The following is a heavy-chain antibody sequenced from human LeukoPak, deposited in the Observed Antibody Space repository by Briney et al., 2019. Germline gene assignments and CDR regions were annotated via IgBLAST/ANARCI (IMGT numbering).Heavy chain of an antibody. V-gene: IGHV3-30-3*01. CDR3: ARNCSSTSCYRY. D-gene: IGHD2-2*01. CDR1: GFTFSSYA. CDR2: ISYDGSNK. J-gene: IGHJ4*02. Sequence: PGRSLRLSCAASGFTFSSYAMHWVRQAPGKGLEWVAVISYDGSNKYYADSVKGRFIISRDNSKNTLYLQMNSPRAEDTAVYYCARNCSSTSCYRYWGQGTLVTVSS.